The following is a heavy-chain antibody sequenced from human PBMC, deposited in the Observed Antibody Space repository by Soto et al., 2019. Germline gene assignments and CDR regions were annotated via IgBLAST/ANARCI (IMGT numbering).Heavy chain of an antibody. Sequence: GASVKVSCKASGYTFTSYGISWVRQAPGQGLEWMGWISAYNGNTNYAQKLQGRVTMTTDTSTSTAYMELRSLRSDDTAVYYCARDLAPYGSGSYEVFLGIVYYYSGMDVWGKGTTVTGSS. D-gene: IGHD3-10*01. J-gene: IGHJ6*04. V-gene: IGHV1-18*01. CDR3: ARDLAPYGSGSYEVFLGIVYYYSGMDV. CDR2: ISAYNGNT. CDR1: GYTFTSYG.